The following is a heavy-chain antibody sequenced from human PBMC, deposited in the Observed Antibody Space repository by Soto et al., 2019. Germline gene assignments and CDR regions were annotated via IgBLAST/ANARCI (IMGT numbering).Heavy chain of an antibody. J-gene: IGHJ5*02. D-gene: IGHD6-13*01. Sequence: GGSLRLSCAASGFTFSSYGMHWVRQAPGKGLEWVAVIWYDGSNKYYADSVKGRFTISRDNSKNTLYLQMNSLRAEDTAVYYCARDPSAPGTHSSWFDPWGQGTLVTVSS. CDR3: ARDPSAPGTHSSWFDP. V-gene: IGHV3-33*01. CDR1: GFTFSSYG. CDR2: IWYDGSNK.